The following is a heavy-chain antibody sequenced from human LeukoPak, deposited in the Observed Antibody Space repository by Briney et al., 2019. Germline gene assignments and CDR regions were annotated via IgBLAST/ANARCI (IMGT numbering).Heavy chain of an antibody. V-gene: IGHV3-74*01. CDR1: GFTFSSYW. CDR2: INSDGSTT. J-gene: IGHJ4*02. D-gene: IGHD2/OR15-2a*01. CDR3: ARAGQYRFDY. Sequence: GGSLRPSCAASGFTFSSYWMHWVRQAPGKGLVWVSRINSDGSTTNYADSVKGRFTISRDNAKNTLYLQMNSLRADDTAVYYCARAGQYRFDYWGQGALVTVSS.